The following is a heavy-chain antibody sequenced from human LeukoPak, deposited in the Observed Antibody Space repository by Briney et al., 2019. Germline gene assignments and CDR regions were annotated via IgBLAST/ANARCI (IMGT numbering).Heavy chain of an antibody. D-gene: IGHD3-16*02. CDR1: GGSISSHY. Sequence: ETLSLTCTVSGGSISSHYWSWIRQPPGKGLEWIGYIYYSGSTNYNPSLKSRVTISVDTSKNQFSLKPSSVTAADTAVYYCARAQTHNYDYVWGSYRSYYYCMDVWGKGTTVTVSS. J-gene: IGHJ6*03. CDR2: IYYSGST. V-gene: IGHV4-59*11. CDR3: ARAQTHNYDYVWGSYRSYYYCMDV.